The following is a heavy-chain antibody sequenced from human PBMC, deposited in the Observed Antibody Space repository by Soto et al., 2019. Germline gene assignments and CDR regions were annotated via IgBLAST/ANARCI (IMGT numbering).Heavy chain of an antibody. Sequence: ASVKVSCKASGDTFTNFGLSWVRQAPGQGLEWMGWIATYNANRNYAQKFQDRLTMTTDTSTSTAYMELKRLTYDDTAVYYCARVLRGVVNWFDPWGQGTLVTVSS. CDR3: ARVLRGVVNWFDP. V-gene: IGHV1-18*01. CDR2: IATYNANR. J-gene: IGHJ5*02. D-gene: IGHD3-10*01. CDR1: GDTFTNFG.